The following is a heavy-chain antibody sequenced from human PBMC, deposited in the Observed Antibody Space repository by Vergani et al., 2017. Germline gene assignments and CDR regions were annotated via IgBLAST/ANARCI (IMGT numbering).Heavy chain of an antibody. D-gene: IGHD2-15*01. CDR3: TRHWAVVAANNWFDP. Sequence: QVQLQQWGAGLLTPSETLSLTCAVHGGSFSGYYWSWIRQPPGKGLEWIGSIYYSGSTYYNPSLESRVTMSVDTSKSQFSLKLSSVTAADTAVYYCTRHWAVVAANNWFDPWGQGTLVTVSS. J-gene: IGHJ5*02. CDR2: IYYSGST. CDR1: GGSFSGYY. V-gene: IGHV4-34*01.